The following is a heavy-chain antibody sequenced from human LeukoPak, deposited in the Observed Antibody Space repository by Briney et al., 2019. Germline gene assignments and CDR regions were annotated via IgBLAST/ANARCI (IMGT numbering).Heavy chain of an antibody. J-gene: IGHJ4*02. CDR2: INPSGGST. Sequence: GASVKVSCKASGYTFTSYYMHWARQAPGQGLEWMGIINPSGGSTSYAQKFQGRVTITADKSTSTAYMELSSLRSEDTAVYYCARSGYYYDSSGYYQLDYWGQGTLVTVSS. D-gene: IGHD3-22*01. V-gene: IGHV1-46*03. CDR1: GYTFTSYY. CDR3: ARSGYYYDSSGYYQLDY.